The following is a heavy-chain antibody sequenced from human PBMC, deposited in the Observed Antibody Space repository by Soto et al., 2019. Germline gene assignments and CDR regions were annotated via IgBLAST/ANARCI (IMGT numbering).Heavy chain of an antibody. V-gene: IGHV3-73*01. CDR3: TRLISAAQDY. D-gene: IGHD3-10*01. Sequence: EVLLVESGGGLVQPGGSLKLSCAASGFVFKDSSIHWVRQASGKGLEWVGRIRDRAFSYATAYAASVKGRFTISRDDSTNTGSLQMNSLKTEDTAIYYCTRLISAAQDYWGQETLVTVSS. CDR1: GFVFKDSS. J-gene: IGHJ4*02. CDR2: IRDRAFSYAT.